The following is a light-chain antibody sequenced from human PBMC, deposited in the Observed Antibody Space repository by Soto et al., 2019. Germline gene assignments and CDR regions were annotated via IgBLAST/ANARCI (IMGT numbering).Light chain of an antibody. CDR3: QRYGA. CDR2: SAS. Sequence: EIVLTQSPGTLSLSPGESATLACRASQSVSSSHLAWYQHKPGQAPRLLIYSASIRATAIPDRFSVSWSGTDCTLTISRLEPEDFAVYYCQRYGAFGQGTKVDIK. CDR1: QSVSSSH. J-gene: IGKJ1*01. V-gene: IGKV3-20*01.